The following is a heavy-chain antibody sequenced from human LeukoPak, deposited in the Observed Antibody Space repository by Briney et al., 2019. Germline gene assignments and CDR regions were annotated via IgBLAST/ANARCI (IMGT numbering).Heavy chain of an antibody. CDR1: GYSFTSYW. CDR3: ARLAYCGGDCYSRMFDY. V-gene: IGHV5-51*01. J-gene: IGHJ4*02. Sequence: GESLKISRKGSGYSFTSYWIGWVRQMPGKGLEWMGIIYPGDSDTRYSPSFQGQVAISADKSISTAYLQWSSLKASDTAMYYCARLAYCGGDCYSRMFDYWGQGTLVTVSS. D-gene: IGHD2-21*02. CDR2: IYPGDSDT.